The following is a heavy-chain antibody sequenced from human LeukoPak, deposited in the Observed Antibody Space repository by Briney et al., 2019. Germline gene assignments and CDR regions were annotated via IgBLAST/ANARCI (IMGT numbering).Heavy chain of an antibody. J-gene: IGHJ3*02. Sequence: GESLKISCKGSEYSFSRYWIAWVRQRPGKGLEWMGMIYPGDSGTRYSPSFQGQVIISADMSIGPAYLQWSSLRASDTAIYFCARRLYNWNDPIDAVNIWGQGTVVTVSS. V-gene: IGHV5-51*01. CDR1: EYSFSRYW. CDR3: ARRLYNWNDPIDAVNI. D-gene: IGHD1-20*01. CDR2: IYPGDSGT.